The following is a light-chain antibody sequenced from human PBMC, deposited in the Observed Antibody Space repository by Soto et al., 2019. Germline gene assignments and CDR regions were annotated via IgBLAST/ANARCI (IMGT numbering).Light chain of an antibody. V-gene: IGLV2-14*01. CDR1: SSDVGGYNY. CDR2: DVS. Sequence: QSVLTQPASVSGSPGQSITISCTGTSSDVGGYNYVSWYQQHPGKAPKLMIYDVSTRPSGVSNRFSGSKSGNTASLTISGVQAEDEADYYCSSYTSSSTPYVFGTGTKLTVL. CDR3: SSYTSSSTPYV. J-gene: IGLJ1*01.